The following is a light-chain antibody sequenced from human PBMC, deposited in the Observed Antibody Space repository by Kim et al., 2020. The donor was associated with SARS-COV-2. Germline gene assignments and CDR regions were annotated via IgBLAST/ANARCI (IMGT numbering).Light chain of an antibody. CDR1: QSVGSN. J-gene: IGKJ4*01. Sequence: SPGERATLSCRASQSVGSNLAWYQQKPGQAPRLLIYGASTRATGIPATFSGSGSGTEFTLTISSLQSEDLAIYYCQQYSKWPPLTFGGGTKVDIK. V-gene: IGKV3-15*01. CDR2: GAS. CDR3: QQYSKWPPLT.